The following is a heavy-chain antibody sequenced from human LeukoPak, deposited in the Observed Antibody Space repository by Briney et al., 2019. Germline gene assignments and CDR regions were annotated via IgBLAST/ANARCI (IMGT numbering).Heavy chain of an antibody. CDR2: IKGKSDGGTT. Sequence: PGGSLRLSCAASGFTFTNAWMSWVRQAPGKGLEWVGRIKGKSDGGTTDYAAPVKGRFTISRDDSKNTLFLQMNSLKTEDTAVYYCTTVGWNFVSRLHYWGQGTLVTVSS. D-gene: IGHD1-7*01. CDR1: GFTFTNAW. CDR3: TTVGWNFVSRLHY. J-gene: IGHJ4*02. V-gene: IGHV3-15*01.